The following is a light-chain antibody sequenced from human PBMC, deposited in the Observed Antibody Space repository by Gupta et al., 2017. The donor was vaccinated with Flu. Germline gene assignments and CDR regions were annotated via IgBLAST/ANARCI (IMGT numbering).Light chain of an antibody. CDR3: CSYAGNNIVV. V-gene: IGLV2-11*01. Sequence: QSALPHPRSVSGSPGQSVTISCTGTTRDVGGYDYVSWYQQHPGKAPKLIIYDVSKRSAGVPDRFSDSKSGNTASLTISGLQAEEEADYYCCSYAGNNIVVFGGGTKLTVL. J-gene: IGLJ2*01. CDR1: TRDVGGYDY. CDR2: DVS.